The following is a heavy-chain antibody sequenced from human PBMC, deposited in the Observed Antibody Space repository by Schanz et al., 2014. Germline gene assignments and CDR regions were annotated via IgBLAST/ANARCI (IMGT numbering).Heavy chain of an antibody. Sequence: EVQVVESGGGLVRPGGSLRLSCSGFTVSAYSANWVRQAPGRGLEWVANIKQDGSERYYVDSVKGRFTISRDNAKNSLYLQMNSLRAEDTAVYYCAREKRRTEVVLDHWGQGTLVTVS. V-gene: IGHV3-7*03. CDR1: GFTVSAYS. CDR2: IKQDGSER. J-gene: IGHJ4*02. CDR3: AREKRRTEVVLDH.